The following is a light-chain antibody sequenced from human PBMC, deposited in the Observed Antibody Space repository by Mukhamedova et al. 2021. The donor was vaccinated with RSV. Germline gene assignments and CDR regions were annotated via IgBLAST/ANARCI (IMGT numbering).Light chain of an antibody. J-gene: IGKJ1*01. V-gene: IGKV1-5*03. CDR3: QQFDTYPWT. CDR2: KAS. Sequence: WYQRRVHGKAPKLLVYKASSLESGVPSRFSGSGSGTEFTLTISSLQPDEFATYYCQQFDTYPWTFGQGTKVEIK.